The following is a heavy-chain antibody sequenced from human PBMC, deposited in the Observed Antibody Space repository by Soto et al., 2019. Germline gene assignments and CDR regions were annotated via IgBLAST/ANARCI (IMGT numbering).Heavy chain of an antibody. CDR3: ARDARGTRGFDEMDI. J-gene: IGHJ6*02. CDR1: GYIFTGYH. CDR2: INPNSGDT. D-gene: IGHD3-9*01. V-gene: IGHV1-2*02. Sequence: GASVKVSCKASGYIFTGYHIHWLREAPGRGLEWMGWINPNSGDTEYAQNFQGRVTMTRDTSFNLVYMEMSGLMSDDTAAYYCARDARGTRGFDEMDIWGQGTTVTVSS.